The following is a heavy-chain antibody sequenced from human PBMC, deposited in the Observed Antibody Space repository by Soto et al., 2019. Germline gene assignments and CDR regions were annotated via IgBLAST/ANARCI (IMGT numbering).Heavy chain of an antibody. Sequence: QVQLVQSGAEVMKPGSSVKVSCPASGGTFSTYAVTWVRQAPGQGLEWMGRIIPIVDIADYAQKFRGRVTIKADRSTNVDYMEQSNLKSEGTAVYYLARGAGGVGSGSACDVWGQGTMVTVSS. J-gene: IGHJ3*01. V-gene: IGHV1-69*04. D-gene: IGHD2-8*02. CDR3: ARGAGGVGSGSACDV. CDR1: GGTFSTYA. CDR2: IIPIVDIA.